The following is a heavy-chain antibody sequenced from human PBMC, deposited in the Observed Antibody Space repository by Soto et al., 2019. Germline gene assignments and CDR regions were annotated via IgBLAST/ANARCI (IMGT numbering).Heavy chain of an antibody. CDR1: GASITFGGYS. V-gene: IGHV4-30-2*01. Sequence: SETLSLTCTVSGASITFGGYSWSWIRQAPGKGLEWIGYINHLETTFYNPSFESRLTRSIDRAKNQFSLKLHSMSAADRAVYFCARGGGSDSFDYWGQGILVTVS. CDR3: ARGGGSDSFDY. J-gene: IGHJ4*02. CDR2: INHLETT. D-gene: IGHD1-26*01.